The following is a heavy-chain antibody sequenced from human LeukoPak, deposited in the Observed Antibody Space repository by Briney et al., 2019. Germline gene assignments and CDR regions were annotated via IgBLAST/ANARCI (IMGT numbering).Heavy chain of an antibody. V-gene: IGHV1-18*01. D-gene: IGHD3-10*01. CDR3: ARGLEVRGVIIRYYGMDV. J-gene: IGHJ6*02. Sequence: GASVKVSCKASGYTFTSYGISWVRQAPGQGLEWMGWISAYNGNTNYAQKLQGRVTMTTDTSTSTAYMELRSLRSDDTAVYYCARGLEVRGVIIRYYGMDVWGQGTTVTVSS. CDR2: ISAYNGNT. CDR1: GYTFTSYG.